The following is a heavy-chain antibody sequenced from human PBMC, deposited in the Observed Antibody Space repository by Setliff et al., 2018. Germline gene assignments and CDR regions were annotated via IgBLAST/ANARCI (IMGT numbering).Heavy chain of an antibody. D-gene: IGHD3-3*01. J-gene: IGHJ6*03. V-gene: IGHV4-61*02. CDR1: GASINSLSW. CDR2: IYTDGST. CDR3: ARVTGFLYMDV. Sequence: SETLSLTCTVSGASINSLSWWSWIRQSAGKGLECIGCIYTDGSTKYNPSLNSRVALSIDTSKNQFSLRLSSVTAADTAVYFCARVTGFLYMDVRGKGTTVTVSS.